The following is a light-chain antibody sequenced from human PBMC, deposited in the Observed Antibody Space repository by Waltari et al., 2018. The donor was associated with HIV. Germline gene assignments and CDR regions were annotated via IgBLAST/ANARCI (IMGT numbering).Light chain of an antibody. CDR3: QQYNNWPPYS. Sequence: EIVMTQSPATLSVSPGERATLSCRASQSVSSNLAWYQQKLGQAPRLLIYGASTRATGIPARFSGSGSGTEFTLTISSLQSEGFAVYYCQQYNNWPPYSFGQGTKLEIK. J-gene: IGKJ2*03. CDR1: QSVSSN. CDR2: GAS. V-gene: IGKV3-15*01.